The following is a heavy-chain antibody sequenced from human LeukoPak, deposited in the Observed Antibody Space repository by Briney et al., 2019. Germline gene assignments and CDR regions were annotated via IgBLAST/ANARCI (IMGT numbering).Heavy chain of an antibody. CDR3: ARGRPDPQNSDYWDY. CDR2: IHYTGRT. V-gene: IGHV4-59*13. CDR1: RGSISTYY. J-gene: IGHJ4*02. Sequence: PSETLPLTCTISRGSISTYYWSWIRQTPGTTLEWIGNIHYTGRTRYNPSLESRVTMSLHTPKNEVSLRLTSMTAADSAVYYCARGRPDPQNSDYWDYWGQGILVTVSS. D-gene: IGHD3-22*01.